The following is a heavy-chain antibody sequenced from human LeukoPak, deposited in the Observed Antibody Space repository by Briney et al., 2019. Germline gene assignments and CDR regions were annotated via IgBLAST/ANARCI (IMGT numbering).Heavy chain of an antibody. CDR2: IYYSGST. CDR3: ARGPLAAAGTGWFDP. J-gene: IGHJ5*02. V-gene: IGHV4-39*07. D-gene: IGHD6-13*01. Sequence: PSETLSLTCTVSGGSISSSSYYWGWIRQPPGKGLEWIGSIYYSGSTYYNPSLKSRVTISVDTSKNQFSLKLSSVTAADTAVYYCARGPLAAAGTGWFDPWGQGTLVTVSS. CDR1: GGSISSSSYY.